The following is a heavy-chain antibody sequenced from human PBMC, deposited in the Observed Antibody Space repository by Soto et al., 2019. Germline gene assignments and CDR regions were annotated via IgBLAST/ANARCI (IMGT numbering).Heavy chain of an antibody. CDR3: VKGAWLDY. Sequence: EVQLLESGGGLVQPGGSLRLSCAASGFTFSTFDMTWVRQAPGKGLEWVSLIRGVAGSTHYPDSVKGRFTISKDNSNNRLYLEMNSLRADDTAVYFCVKGAWLDYWGQGNMVTVSS. CDR1: GFTFSTFD. J-gene: IGHJ4*02. V-gene: IGHV3-23*01. CDR2: IRGVAGST.